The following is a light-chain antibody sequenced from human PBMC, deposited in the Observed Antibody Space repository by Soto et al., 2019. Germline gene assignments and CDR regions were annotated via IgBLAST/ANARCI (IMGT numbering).Light chain of an antibody. Sequence: DIQMTQSPSTLSASVGDRVTITCRASQSISSWLAWYQQKPGKAPKLLIYDASSLESGVPSRFSGSGSGTEFTLTISILQPDDFATYYCQQYNSYSLTFGQGTNVEIK. V-gene: IGKV1-5*01. CDR2: DAS. CDR3: QQYNSYSLT. CDR1: QSISSW. J-gene: IGKJ1*01.